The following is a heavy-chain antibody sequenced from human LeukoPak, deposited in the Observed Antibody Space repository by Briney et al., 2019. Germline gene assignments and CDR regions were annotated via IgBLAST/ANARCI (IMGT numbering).Heavy chain of an antibody. CDR1: GYTFTSSD. J-gene: IGHJ4*02. CDR2: MNPNSGNT. V-gene: IGHV1-8*03. CDR3: ARGIYSRSSQYYFDY. D-gene: IGHD6-6*01. Sequence: ASVKVSCKASGYTFTSSDINWVRQATGQGLEWMGWMNPNSGNTGHAQKFQGRVTITRSTSISTAYMELSSLRSEDTAVYYCARGIYSRSSQYYFDYWGQGTLVTVSS.